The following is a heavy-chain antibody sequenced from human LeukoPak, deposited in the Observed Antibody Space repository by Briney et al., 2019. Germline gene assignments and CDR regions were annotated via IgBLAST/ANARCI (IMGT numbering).Heavy chain of an antibody. J-gene: IGHJ5*02. CDR1: GASISSYY. D-gene: IGHD6-13*01. CDR3: ARVVYSSSWYWFDP. CDR2: IYTSGST. Sequence: KPSETLSLTCTVSGASISSYYWSWIRQPAGKGLEWIGRIYTSGSTNYNPSLKSRVTMSVDTSKNQFSLKLSSVTAADTAVYYCARVVYSSSWYWFDPWGQGTLVTVSS. V-gene: IGHV4-4*07.